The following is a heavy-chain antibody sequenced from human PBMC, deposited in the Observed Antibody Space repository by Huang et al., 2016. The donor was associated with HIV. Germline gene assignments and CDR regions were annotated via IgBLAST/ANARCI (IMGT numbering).Heavy chain of an antibody. D-gene: IGHD3-22*01. CDR3: ARSGFPQLNSFDV. J-gene: IGHJ3*01. V-gene: IGHV2-70*13. CDR1: GLSLSASGVC. Sequence: QVTFRESGPALVKPTQTLRLTCTFSGLSLSASGVCVNWIRQSPGKAPEWLARIDWDNDKYYTASLNNRLTISKDISTHQVVLTMTNMDPADTATYYCARSGFPQLNSFDVWAQGTMVTVSS. CDR2: IDWDNDK.